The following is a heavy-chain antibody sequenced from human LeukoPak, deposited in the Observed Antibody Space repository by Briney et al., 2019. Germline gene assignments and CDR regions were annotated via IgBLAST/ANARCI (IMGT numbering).Heavy chain of an antibody. J-gene: IGHJ4*02. V-gene: IGHV4-34*01. CDR2: INHSGST. D-gene: IGHD3-22*01. CDR3: ARRGSRRITMIVVAYYFDY. CDR1: GGSFSGYY. Sequence: KPSETLSLTCAVYGGSFSGYYWSWIRQPPGKGLEWIGEINHSGSTNYNPSLKSRVTISVDTSKNQFSLKLSSVTAADTAVYYCARRGSRRITMIVVAYYFDYWGQGTLVTVSS.